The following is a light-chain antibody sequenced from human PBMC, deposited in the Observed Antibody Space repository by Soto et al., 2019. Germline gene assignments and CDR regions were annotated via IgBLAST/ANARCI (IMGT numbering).Light chain of an antibody. V-gene: IGKV3-15*01. CDR1: QSVRRN. CDR2: DSS. Sequence: EVVLTHSPATLSVSPGEGATLSCRASQSVRRNLAWSQQRPGQVPRLLIYDSSTRATGIPARFSGSGSGTEFTLTSSSLQSEDFAGYYCQHYNYWPITFGQGTRLDI. J-gene: IGKJ5*01. CDR3: QHYNYWPIT.